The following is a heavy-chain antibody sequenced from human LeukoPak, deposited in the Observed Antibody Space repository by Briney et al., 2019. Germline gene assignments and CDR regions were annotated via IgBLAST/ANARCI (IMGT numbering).Heavy chain of an antibody. D-gene: IGHD3-10*01. J-gene: IGHJ4*02. Sequence: SVKVSCKASGYTFTVFYIHWVRQAPGQGLEWMGRINPNSGGTNYAQKFQGRVTMTRDTSISTAYMELSRLRSDDTAVYYCATHLVPTGIDYWGQGTLVTVSS. CDR3: ATHLVPTGIDY. CDR2: INPNSGGT. V-gene: IGHV1-2*06. CDR1: GYTFTVFY.